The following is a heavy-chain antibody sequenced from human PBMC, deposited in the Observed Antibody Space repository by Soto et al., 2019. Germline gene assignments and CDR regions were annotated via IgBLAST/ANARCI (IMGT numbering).Heavy chain of an antibody. J-gene: IGHJ5*02. D-gene: IGHD3-16*01. CDR3: AREMGACSDSSCYPGPYDS. CDR1: GFTFTSYS. CDR2: ITSKSTTI. Sequence: GGSLRLSCSASGFTFTSYSMSWVRQAPGQGLEWVSYITSKSTTIKYADSVKGRFTVSRDNAKNSLYLQLNSLRDEDTAVYYCAREMGACSDSSCYPGPYDSWGQGTLVTVSS. V-gene: IGHV3-48*02.